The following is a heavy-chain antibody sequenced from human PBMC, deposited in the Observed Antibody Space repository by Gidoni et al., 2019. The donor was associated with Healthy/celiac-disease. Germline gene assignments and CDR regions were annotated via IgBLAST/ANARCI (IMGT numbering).Heavy chain of an antibody. D-gene: IGHD1-1*01. V-gene: IGHV4-59*01. J-gene: IGHJ4*02. Sequence: QVQLQESGPGLVKPSETLSLTCTVSGGSISSYYWSWIRQPPGKGLEWIGYIYYSGSPTYKPSLKSRVTISVDTSKNQFSLKLSSVTAADTAVYYCARGLESWDYWGQGTLVTVSS. CDR3: ARGLESWDY. CDR2: IYYSGSP. CDR1: GGSISSYY.